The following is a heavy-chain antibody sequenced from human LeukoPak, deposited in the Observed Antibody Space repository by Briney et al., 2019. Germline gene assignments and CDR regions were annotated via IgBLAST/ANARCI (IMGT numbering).Heavy chain of an antibody. CDR3: ARGYDFGSSSAWYVEY. CDR1: GFTFNSYG. CDR2: MSNDGSYK. V-gene: IGHV3-30*04. D-gene: IGHD6-19*01. J-gene: IGHJ4*02. Sequence: PGGSVRLSCAASGFTFNSYGMHWLRQAPDKGLEWVAVMSNDGSYKGYADSVKGRFTISRDNSKNTLYLQMNSLRAEDTAMYFCARGYDFGSSSAWYVEYWGQGILVTVSS.